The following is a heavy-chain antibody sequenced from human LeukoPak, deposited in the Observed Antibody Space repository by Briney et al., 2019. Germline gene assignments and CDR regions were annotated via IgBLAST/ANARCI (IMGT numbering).Heavy chain of an antibody. CDR1: GGTFSSYA. J-gene: IGHJ4*02. CDR3: ARTYDFWTGYYFDY. Sequence: GSSVKVSCKASGGTFSSYAISWVRQAPGQGLEWMGGIIPIFGTANYAQKFQGRVTITADESTSTAYMELSGLRSEDTAVYYCARTYDFWTGYYFDYWGQGTLVTVSS. D-gene: IGHD3-3*01. V-gene: IGHV1-69*01. CDR2: IIPIFGTA.